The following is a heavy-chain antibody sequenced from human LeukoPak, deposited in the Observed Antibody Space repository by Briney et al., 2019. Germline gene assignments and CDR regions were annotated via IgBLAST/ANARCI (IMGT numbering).Heavy chain of an antibody. CDR2: IYYSGST. D-gene: IGHD6-19*01. CDR1: GGSISSYY. V-gene: IGHV4-59*12. J-gene: IGHJ4*02. Sequence: SETLPLTCTVSGGSISSYYWSWIRQPPGKGLEWIGYIYYSGSTNYNPSLKSRVTISVDTSKNQFSLKLSSVTAADTAVYYCARGPLAGTCYFDYWGQGTLVTVSS. CDR3: ARGPLAGTCYFDY.